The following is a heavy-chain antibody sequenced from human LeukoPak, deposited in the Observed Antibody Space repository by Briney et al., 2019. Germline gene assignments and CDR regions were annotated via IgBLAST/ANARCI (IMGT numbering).Heavy chain of an antibody. J-gene: IGHJ6*04. D-gene: IGHD3-9*01. V-gene: IGHV3-30*18. CDR2: ISYDGSNK. CDR3: AKDQVMRYFELSMDV. Sequence: GGSLRLSCAASGFTFSSYGMHWVRQAPGKGLEWVAVISYDGSNKYYADSVKGRFTISRDNSKNTLYLQMISLRAEDTALCYCAKDQVMRYFELSMDVWGKGTTVTVSS. CDR1: GFTFSSYG.